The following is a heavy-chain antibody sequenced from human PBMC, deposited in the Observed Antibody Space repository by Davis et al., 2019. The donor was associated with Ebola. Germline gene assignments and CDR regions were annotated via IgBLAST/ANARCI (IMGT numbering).Heavy chain of an antibody. CDR3: ASQGGCISSTCFYYYYYAMDV. V-gene: IGHV3-7*01. Sequence: PGGSLRLSCAASGLSFSNYWMTWVRLAPGKGPEWVANIKQDGSEEHYVDSVKGRFTISRDNAKNSLYLQMNSLRAEDTAVYYCASQGGCISSTCFYYYYYAMDVWGQGTTVTVSS. D-gene: IGHD2-2*01. CDR1: GLSFSNYW. J-gene: IGHJ6*02. CDR2: IKQDGSEE.